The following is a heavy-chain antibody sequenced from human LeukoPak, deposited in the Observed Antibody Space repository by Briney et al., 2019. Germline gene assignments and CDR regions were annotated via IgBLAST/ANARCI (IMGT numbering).Heavy chain of an antibody. CDR3: ARETRGYYDSFDY. V-gene: IGHV1-8*02. CDR2: MNTNTGKT. J-gene: IGHJ4*02. CDR1: GYTFTSYD. Sequence: ASVKVSCKPSGYTFTSYDINWVRQATGQGLEWMGWMNTNTGKTGYAQKFQGRVTMTRSTSISTAYMELSSLRPEDTAVYYCARETRGYYDSFDYWGQGTLVTVSS. D-gene: IGHD3-16*01.